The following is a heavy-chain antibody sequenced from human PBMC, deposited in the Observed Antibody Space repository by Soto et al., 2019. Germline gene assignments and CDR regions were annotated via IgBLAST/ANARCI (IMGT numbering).Heavy chain of an antibody. CDR2: ISYDGSNK. V-gene: IGHV3-30-3*01. Sequence: GGSLRLSCAASGFTFSSYAMHWVRQAPGKGLEWVAVISYDGSNKYYADSVKDRFTISRDNSKNTLYLQMNSLRAEDTAVYYCARAARGVVTTVDYWGQGTLVTVSS. J-gene: IGHJ4*02. CDR1: GFTFSSYA. D-gene: IGHD3-22*01. CDR3: ARAARGVVTTVDY.